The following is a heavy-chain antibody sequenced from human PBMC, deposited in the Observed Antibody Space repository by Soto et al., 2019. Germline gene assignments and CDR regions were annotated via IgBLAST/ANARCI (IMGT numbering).Heavy chain of an antibody. J-gene: IGHJ5*02. CDR3: ARGRPGRIVVVVAAKGGSWWFDP. Sequence: SETLSLTCAVYGGSFSGYYWSWIRQPPGKGLEWIGEINHSGSTNYNPSLKSRVTISVDTSKNQFSLKLSSVTAADTAVYYCARGRPGRIVVVVAAKGGSWWFDPWGQGTLVTVSS. CDR1: GGSFSGYY. D-gene: IGHD2-15*01. CDR2: INHSGST. V-gene: IGHV4-34*01.